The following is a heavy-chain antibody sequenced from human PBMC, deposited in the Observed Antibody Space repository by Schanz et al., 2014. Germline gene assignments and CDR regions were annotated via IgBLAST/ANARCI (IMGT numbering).Heavy chain of an antibody. J-gene: IGHJ4*02. V-gene: IGHV1-46*03. CDR1: GYTFTVYY. Sequence: QVQLVQSGAEVKKPGASVKVSCKASGYTFTVYYMHWVRQAPGQGLEWMGIINPSGGSTSYAQKFQGGITMTRDTSTSTVYMYLSSLRSEDTAVYYCARRYSSGWYEFDYWGQGTLVTVSS. CDR3: ARRYSSGWYEFDY. CDR2: INPSGGST. D-gene: IGHD6-19*01.